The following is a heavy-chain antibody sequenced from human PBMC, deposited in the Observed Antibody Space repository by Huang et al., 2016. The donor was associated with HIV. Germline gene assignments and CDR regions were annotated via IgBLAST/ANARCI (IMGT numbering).Heavy chain of an antibody. Sequence: QVHLVQSGAEVKKPGASVRVSCKTSGYNFVSYTIAWVRQAPGQGLEGSGWISDYSGNRNYAQNFQVRGSMTTDRSTSTAYMELRSLRPDDTAVYYCARGVPALGIRGRYYFDSWGQGTLVTVSS. V-gene: IGHV1-18*04. CDR2: ISDYSGNR. CDR1: GYNFVSYT. J-gene: IGHJ4*02. CDR3: ARGVPALGIRGRYYFDS. D-gene: IGHD7-27*01.